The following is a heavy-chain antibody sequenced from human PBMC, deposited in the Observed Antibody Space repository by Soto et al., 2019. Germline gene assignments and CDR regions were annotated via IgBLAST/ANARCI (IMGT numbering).Heavy chain of an antibody. V-gene: IGHV3-23*01. CDR2: ISGSAIST. CDR1: GFTFSSYA. CDR3: VNWNDEDVD. D-gene: IGHD1-1*01. J-gene: IGHJ4*01. Sequence: EVHLLESGGGFVQPGGSLRLSCVASGFTFSSYAMTWVRQAPGKGLEWVASISGSAISTEYADSVRGRFTISRDNSKNTVFLKMQSLRADDSATYYCVNWNDEDVDWGQGTLVAVSS.